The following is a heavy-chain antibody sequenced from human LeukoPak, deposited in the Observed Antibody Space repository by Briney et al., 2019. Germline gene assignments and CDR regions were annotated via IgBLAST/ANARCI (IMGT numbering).Heavy chain of an antibody. V-gene: IGHV1-2*02. Sequence: ASVKVSCKASGHTFTGYYVHWVRQAPGQGLEWMGWINPNSGGTNYAQKFQGRFTMTRDTSISTAYMELSRLRSDDTAVYYCAREDSSGWLYYFDYWGQGTLVTVSS. CDR1: GHTFTGYY. D-gene: IGHD6-19*01. CDR2: INPNSGGT. J-gene: IGHJ4*02. CDR3: AREDSSGWLYYFDY.